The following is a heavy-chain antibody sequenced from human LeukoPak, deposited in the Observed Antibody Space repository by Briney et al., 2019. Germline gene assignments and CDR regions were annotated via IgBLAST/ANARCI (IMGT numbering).Heavy chain of an antibody. CDR2: ISGNGGST. D-gene: IGHD2-2*01. J-gene: IGHJ4*02. Sequence: GGSLRLSCAASGFIFSRYAVGWVRQASGKGLEWVSVISGNGGSTYYADSVKGRFTISRDNSRNTLYLQMNSLRGEDTAVYFCAREAPGYFDYWGLEALVTVSS. CDR3: AREAPGYFDY. V-gene: IGHV3-23*01. CDR1: GFIFSRYA.